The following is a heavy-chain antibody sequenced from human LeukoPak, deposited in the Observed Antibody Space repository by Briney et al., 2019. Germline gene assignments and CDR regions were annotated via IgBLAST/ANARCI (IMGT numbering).Heavy chain of an antibody. CDR2: IIPIFGTA. D-gene: IGHD3-3*01. CDR3: ARNRYDFWSGYLHYYYMDV. J-gene: IGHJ6*03. CDR1: GGTFSSYA. Sequence: ASVKVSCKASGGTFSSYAISWVRQAPGQGLEWMGGIIPIFGTANCAQKFQGRVTITADESTSTAYMELSSLRSEDTAVYYCARNRYDFWSGYLHYYYMDVWGKGTTVTVSS. V-gene: IGHV1-69*13.